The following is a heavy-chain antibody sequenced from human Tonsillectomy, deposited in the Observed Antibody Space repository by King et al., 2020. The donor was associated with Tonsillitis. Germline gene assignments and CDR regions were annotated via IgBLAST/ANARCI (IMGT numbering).Heavy chain of an antibody. J-gene: IGHJ4*02. CDR1: GGSISSYY. V-gene: IGHV4-59*01. Sequence: QLQESGPGLVKPSETLSLTCTVSGGSISSYYWSWIRQPPGKGLEWIGYIYYSGSTNYNPSLKSRVTISVDTSKNQFSLKLSSVTAADTAVYYCAGSSWGWYLDYWGQGTLVTVSS. CDR3: AGSSWGWYLDY. CDR2: IYYSGST. D-gene: IGHD7-27*01.